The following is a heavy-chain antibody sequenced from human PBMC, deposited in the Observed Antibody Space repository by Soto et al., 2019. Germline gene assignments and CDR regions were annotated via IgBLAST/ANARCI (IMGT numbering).Heavy chain of an antibody. Sequence: SETLSLTCAVYGGSFSGYYWSWIRQPPGKGLEWIGEINHSGSTNYNPSLKSRVTISVDTSKNQFSLKLSSVTAADTAVYYCARGADPVQQLVLLWFDPWGQGTLVTVSS. CDR3: ARGADPVQQLVLLWFDP. CDR1: GGSFSGYY. CDR2: INHSGST. J-gene: IGHJ5*02. D-gene: IGHD6-6*01. V-gene: IGHV4-34*01.